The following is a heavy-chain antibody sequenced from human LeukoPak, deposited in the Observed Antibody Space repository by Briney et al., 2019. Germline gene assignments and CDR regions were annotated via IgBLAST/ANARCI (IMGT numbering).Heavy chain of an antibody. D-gene: IGHD6-19*01. CDR2: ISAYYGDT. V-gene: IGHV1-18*01. Sequence: GASVKVSCKTSGYIFGHNGISWVRQAPGQGPEWMGWISAYYGDTKYAQKFQGRVTMTRDTSTSTVYMELRSLRSDDTAVYYCARKLISVAGTLDFDYWGQGTLVTVSS. CDR3: ARKLISVAGTLDFDY. CDR1: GYIFGHNG. J-gene: IGHJ4*02.